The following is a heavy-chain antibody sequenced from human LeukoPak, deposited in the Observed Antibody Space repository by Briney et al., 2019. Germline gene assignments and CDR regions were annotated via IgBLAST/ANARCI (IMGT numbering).Heavy chain of an antibody. CDR3: ARGRGAYCGGDCSYFDY. CDR1: GYTFTSYD. D-gene: IGHD2-21*02. Sequence: ASVKVSCKASGYTFTSYDINLVRQATGQGLECMGWMNPNSGNTGYAQKFQGRVTMTRNTSISTAYMELSSLRSEDTAVYYCARGRGAYCGGDCSYFDYWGQGTLVTVSS. V-gene: IGHV1-8*01. CDR2: MNPNSGNT. J-gene: IGHJ4*02.